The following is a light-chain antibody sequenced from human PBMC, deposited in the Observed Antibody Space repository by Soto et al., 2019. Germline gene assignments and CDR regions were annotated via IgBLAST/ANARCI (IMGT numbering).Light chain of an antibody. Sequence: QSALTQPASVSGSPGQSITISCTGISSDIGGYNYVSWYQQLPGKAPKLMIYDVSNRRSGVSNRFSGPKSGNTASLTISGLQAEDEADYYCYSYTSSSTVLFGGGTKLTVL. CDR2: DVS. J-gene: IGLJ2*01. V-gene: IGLV2-14*03. CDR1: SSDIGGYNY. CDR3: YSYTSSSTVL.